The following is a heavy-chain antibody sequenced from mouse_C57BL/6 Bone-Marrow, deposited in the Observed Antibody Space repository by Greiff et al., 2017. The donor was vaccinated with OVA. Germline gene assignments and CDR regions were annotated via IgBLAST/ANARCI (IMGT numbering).Heavy chain of an antibody. CDR1: GFTFSSYG. CDR3: ARGGLPGGY. D-gene: IGHD5-5*01. J-gene: IGHJ2*01. Sequence: EVHLVESGGDLVKPGGSLKLSCAASGFTFSSYGMSWVRQTPDKRLEWVATISSGGSYTYYPDSVKGRFTISRDNAKNTLYLQMSSLKSEDTAMYYCARGGLPGGYWGQGTTLTVSS. CDR2: ISSGGSYT. V-gene: IGHV5-6*01.